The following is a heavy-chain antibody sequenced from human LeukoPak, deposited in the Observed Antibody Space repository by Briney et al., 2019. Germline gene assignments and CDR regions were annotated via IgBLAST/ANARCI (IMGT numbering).Heavy chain of an antibody. CDR2: MDYSGTT. Sequence: SETLSLTCTVSGGSISNYYWNWIRQPPGKGLEWIGYMDYSGTTKYNPSLKGRVTISVDTSKNQFSLKLNSVTAADTAVYYCARADYGDHGSSAFDIWGQGTMVTVSS. V-gene: IGHV4-59*01. CDR1: GGSISNYY. CDR3: ARADYGDHGSSAFDI. J-gene: IGHJ3*02. D-gene: IGHD4-17*01.